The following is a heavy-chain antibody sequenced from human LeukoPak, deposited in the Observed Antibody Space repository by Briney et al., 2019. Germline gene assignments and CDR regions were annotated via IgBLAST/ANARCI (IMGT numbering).Heavy chain of an antibody. J-gene: IGHJ4*02. CDR3: AKVRDGSSSPFDY. CDR1: GFTFSNYE. V-gene: IGHV3-48*03. CDR2: ISSSGSTI. D-gene: IGHD5-24*01. Sequence: GSLRLSCAASGFTFSNYEMNWVRQAPGKGLEWVSYISSSGSTIYYAESVKGRFTISRDDSKNTLYLQMNSLRAEDTAIYYCAKVRDGSSSPFDYWGQGALVTVSS.